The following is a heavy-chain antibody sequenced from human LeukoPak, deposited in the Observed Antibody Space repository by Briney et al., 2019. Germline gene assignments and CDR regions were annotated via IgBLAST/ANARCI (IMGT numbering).Heavy chain of an antibody. CDR2: IIPIFGIA. CDR3: ARVDAGYCSSTSCPPVY. Sequence: SVKVSCKASGGTFSSYAISWVRQAPGRGLEWMGRIIPIFGIANYAQKLQGRVTITADKSTSTAYMELSSLRSEDTAVYYCARVDAGYCSSTSCPPVYWGQGTLVTVSS. J-gene: IGHJ4*02. V-gene: IGHV1-69*04. CDR1: GGTFSSYA. D-gene: IGHD2-2*01.